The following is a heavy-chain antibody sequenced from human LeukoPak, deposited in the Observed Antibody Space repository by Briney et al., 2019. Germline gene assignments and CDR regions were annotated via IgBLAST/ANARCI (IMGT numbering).Heavy chain of an antibody. D-gene: IGHD1-26*01. CDR1: GGSISTSSYY. CDR2: IYYSGST. V-gene: IGHV4-39*01. J-gene: IGHJ4*02. Sequence: SETLSLTCTVSGGSISTSSYYWGWIRQPPGKGLEWIGSIYYSGSTYYKSSLKSRVTVSVGTSKNQFSLKLSSVTAADTAVYYCASLRERSYYARGFDYWGQGTLVTVSS. CDR3: ASLRERSYYARGFDY.